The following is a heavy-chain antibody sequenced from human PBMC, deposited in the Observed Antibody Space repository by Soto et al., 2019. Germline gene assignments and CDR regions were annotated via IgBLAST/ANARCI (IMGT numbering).Heavy chain of an antibody. Sequence: EVQMLQSGGGMVQPGGSLRLSCVGSGLTFGHYWMSWVRQAPGKGLEWVANIKIDGSEKYYVDSVKGRFAISRDNAKNSVCLKLNSLRTEDTAVYYCASELELVDGFDHWGEGRLVIVSP. CDR1: GLTFGHYW. CDR2: IKIDGSEK. CDR3: ASELELVDGFDH. V-gene: IGHV3-7*03. D-gene: IGHD2-8*02. J-gene: IGHJ4*02.